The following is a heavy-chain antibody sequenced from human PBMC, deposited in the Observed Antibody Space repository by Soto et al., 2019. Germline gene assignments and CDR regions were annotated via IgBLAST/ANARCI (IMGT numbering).Heavy chain of an antibody. CDR2: ISVYNGIS. Sequence: QVQLVQSGAEVKKPGASVKVSCKTSGYTFLRYGVSWVRQAPGQGLEWMGWISVYNGISNYAQKVQGRVTMTTDTSTDTAYMELRGLKSDDTAMYFCARGYYGLDVWGQGTTVIVSS. J-gene: IGHJ6*02. V-gene: IGHV1-18*01. CDR1: GYTFLRYG. CDR3: ARGYYGLDV.